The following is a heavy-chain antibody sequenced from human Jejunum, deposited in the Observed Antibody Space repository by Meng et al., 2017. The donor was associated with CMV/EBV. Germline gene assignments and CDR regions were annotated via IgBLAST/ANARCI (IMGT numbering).Heavy chain of an antibody. V-gene: IGHV4-59*08. D-gene: IGHD1-26*01. J-gene: IGHJ4*02. CDR2: DSYTGST. CDR3: SRRWSGVDY. Sequence: LHLQESDRGLVKPSETLSLTCSVSGGSISNFKWTWIRQSPGKGFEWIGYDSYTGSTNYNPSLKRRVTISRETSKIQFSLKLSSETAADTTVYYCSRRWSGVDYWGQGTLVTVSS. CDR1: GGSISNFK.